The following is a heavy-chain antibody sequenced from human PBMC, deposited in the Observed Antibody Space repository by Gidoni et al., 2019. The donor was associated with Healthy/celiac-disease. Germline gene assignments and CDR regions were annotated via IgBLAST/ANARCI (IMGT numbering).Heavy chain of an antibody. J-gene: IGHJ6*02. V-gene: IGHV1-69*01. D-gene: IGHD3-3*01. CDR1: GGTCSSEA. Sequence: QVQLVQSGAEVKKPGPSVKVSCKASGGTCSSEATSWVRQAPGQGREWMGGSLPVFGTAHYAQKFQGRVTITAAESTSTAYMELSSLRSEDTAVYYCASRHNDFWSGYPSSYGMDVWGQGTTVTVSS. CDR3: ASRHNDFWSGYPSSYGMDV. CDR2: SLPVFGTA.